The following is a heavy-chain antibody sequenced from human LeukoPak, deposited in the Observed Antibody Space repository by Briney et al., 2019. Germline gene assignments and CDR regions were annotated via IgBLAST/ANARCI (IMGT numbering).Heavy chain of an antibody. CDR2: IKQDGSDR. CDR1: GFTFRNYW. D-gene: IGHD6-19*01. Sequence: GGSLRLSCAASGFTFRNYWMSWVRQAPGTGLEWVANIKQDGSDRNYVTSVRGRFTITRDNAESSLYLQMNSLRVEDTAVYYCVRNLAVAGTCFDSWGQGTLVTVSS. V-gene: IGHV3-7*03. J-gene: IGHJ4*02. CDR3: VRNLAVAGTCFDS.